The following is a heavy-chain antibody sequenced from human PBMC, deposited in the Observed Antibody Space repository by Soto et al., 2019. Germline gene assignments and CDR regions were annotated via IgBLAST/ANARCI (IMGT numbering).Heavy chain of an antibody. CDR3: ARVAYCGGDCYSVYYYGMDV. J-gene: IGHJ6*02. CDR2: ISYDGSNK. Sequence: QVQLVESGGGVVQPGRSLRLSCAASGFTFSSYAMHWVRQAPGKGLERVAVISYDGSNKYYAASVKGRFTISRDNSKTTLYRQMNSLRAEDTAVYYCARVAYCGGDCYSVYYYGMDVWGQGTTVTVSS. D-gene: IGHD2-21*02. V-gene: IGHV3-30*14. CDR1: GFTFSSYA.